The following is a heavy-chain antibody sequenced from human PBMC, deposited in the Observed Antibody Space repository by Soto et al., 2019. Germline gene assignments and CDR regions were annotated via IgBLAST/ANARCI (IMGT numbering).Heavy chain of an antibody. Sequence: EVQLLESGGGLVQPGGSLRLSCAASGFTFSTYAMNWVRQAPGNGLEWVSAISGSGGSIHYADSVKGRFTISRDNSKKTLYMHMNGVCDEDTAVYHCVKGYWKGDVWGLGTRVTVAS. D-gene: IGHD1-1*01. CDR2: ISGSGGSI. V-gene: IGHV3-23*01. J-gene: IGHJ6*01. CDR1: GFTFSTYA. CDR3: VKGYWKGDV.